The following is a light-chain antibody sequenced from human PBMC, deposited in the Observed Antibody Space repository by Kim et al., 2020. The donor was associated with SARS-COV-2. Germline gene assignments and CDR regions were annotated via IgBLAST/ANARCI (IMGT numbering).Light chain of an antibody. CDR1: KLGDKY. V-gene: IGLV3-1*01. CDR3: QAWDSSLGV. Sequence: YELTQPPSVSVSPGQTASITCSGDKLGDKYACWYQQKPGQSPVLVIYQDSKRPSGIPERFSGSNSGNTATLTISGTQAMDEADYYCQAWDSSLGVFGGGTQLTVL. J-gene: IGLJ2*01. CDR2: QDS.